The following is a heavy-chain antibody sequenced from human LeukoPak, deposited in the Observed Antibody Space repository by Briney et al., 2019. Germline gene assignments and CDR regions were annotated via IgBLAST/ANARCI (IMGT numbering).Heavy chain of an antibody. D-gene: IGHD4-11*01. CDR3: ARYSSYGDYFYYCMDV. CDR1: GGSISSYY. J-gene: IGHJ6*03. V-gene: IGHV4-59*01. Sequence: SETLSLTCTVSGGSISSYYWSWIRQPPGKGLEWIGYIYYSGSTNYNPSLKSRVTISVDTSKNQFSLKLSSVTAADTAVYYCARYSSYGDYFYYCMDVCGKGTKVTVSS. CDR2: IYYSGST.